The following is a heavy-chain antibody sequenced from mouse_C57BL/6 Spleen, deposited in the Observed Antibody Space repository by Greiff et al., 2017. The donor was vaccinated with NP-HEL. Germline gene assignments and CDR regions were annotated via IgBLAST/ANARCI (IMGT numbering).Heavy chain of an antibody. CDR2: IDPANGNT. D-gene: IGHD4-1*01. CDR3: AQTEWDVRPSFDC. V-gene: IGHV14-3*01. CDR1: GFNIKNTY. J-gene: IGHJ2*01. Sequence: VQLQQSVAELVRPGASVKLSCTASGFNIKNTYMHWVKQRPEQGLEWIGRIDPANGNTKSVPKFQGKATITADTSSNTAYLQLSSLTSEDTAIYYCAQTEWDVRPSFDCWGQGTTLTVSS.